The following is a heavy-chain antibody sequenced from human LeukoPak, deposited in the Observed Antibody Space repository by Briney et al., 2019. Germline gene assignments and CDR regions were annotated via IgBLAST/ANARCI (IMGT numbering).Heavy chain of an antibody. V-gene: IGHV4-39*01. CDR1: GGSISSNSYY. Sequence: SETLSLTCTVSGGSISSNSYYWVWIRQPPGKGLEGVGSIYYSGSTYYNPSLKSRVTISVDTSNNQFSLKLSPVTAADTAVYYCARRFMVRGAMGFDSWGQGTLVTVSS. J-gene: IGHJ5*01. CDR3: ARRFMVRGAMGFDS. D-gene: IGHD3-10*01. CDR2: IYYSGST.